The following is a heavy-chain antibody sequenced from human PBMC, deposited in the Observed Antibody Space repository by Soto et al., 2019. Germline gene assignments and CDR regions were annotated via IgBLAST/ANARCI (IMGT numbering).Heavy chain of an antibody. CDR2: INPTGGST. Sequence: EASVKVSCKASGYTLTSYYMHWVRQAPGQGLEWMGIINPTGGSTSYAQKFQGRVTMTRDTSTSTVYMELSSLRSEDTAVYYCAKTMGDCSGGTCYGAYAMDVWGQGTTVTVSS. V-gene: IGHV1-46*01. CDR1: GYTLTSYY. D-gene: IGHD2-15*01. CDR3: AKTMGDCSGGTCYGAYAMDV. J-gene: IGHJ6*02.